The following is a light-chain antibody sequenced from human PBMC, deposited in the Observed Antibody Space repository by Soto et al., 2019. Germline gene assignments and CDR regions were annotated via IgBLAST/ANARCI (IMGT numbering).Light chain of an antibody. CDR3: QQYNRYSLT. Sequence: DIQMTQSPSTLSASVGDRVTITCRASQGISSWLAWYQQKPGKAPKLLIYDASSLESGVPSRFSGSGSDTEFTLTINNLQPDDFATYHCQQYNRYSLTFGGGTKVAIK. J-gene: IGKJ4*01. CDR2: DAS. CDR1: QGISSW. V-gene: IGKV1-5*01.